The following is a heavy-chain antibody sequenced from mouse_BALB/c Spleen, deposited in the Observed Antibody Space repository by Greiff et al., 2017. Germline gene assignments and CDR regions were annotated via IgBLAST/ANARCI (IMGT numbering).Heavy chain of an antibody. D-gene: IGHD2-1*01. Sequence: DVKLVESGGGLVKPGGSLKLSCAASGFTFSSYTMSWVRQTPEKRLEWVATISSGGSYTYYPDSVKGRFTISRDNAKNTLYLQMSSLKSEDTAMYYCTREGASYGNYESAMDYWGQGTSVTVSS. CDR1: GFTFSSYT. CDR3: TREGASYGNYESAMDY. J-gene: IGHJ4*01. V-gene: IGHV5-6-4*01. CDR2: ISSGGSYT.